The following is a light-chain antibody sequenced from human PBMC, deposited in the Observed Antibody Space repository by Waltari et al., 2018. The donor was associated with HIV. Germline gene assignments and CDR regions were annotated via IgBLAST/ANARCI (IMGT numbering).Light chain of an antibody. CDR3: QSYDSSLSGSV. V-gene: IGLV1-40*01. Sequence: QSVLTQPPSVSGAPGQRVTISCTGCSSNIGAGYDVHWYQQLPGTAPKLLIYGNSDRPSGVPDRFSGSKSGTSASLAITGLQAEDEADYYCQSYDSSLSGSVFGGGTNLTVL. CDR1: SSNIGAGYD. J-gene: IGLJ3*02. CDR2: GNS.